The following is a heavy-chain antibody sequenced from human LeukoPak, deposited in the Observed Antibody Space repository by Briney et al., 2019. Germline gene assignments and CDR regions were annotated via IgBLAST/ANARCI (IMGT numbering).Heavy chain of an antibody. Sequence: GGSLRLSCAASGFTFSHYVMHWVRQAPGKGLQWVAVISYDGSNKYYADSVKGRFTISRDNSKNTLYLQMHSLRAEDTAVYYCAKDQGYSYGYVNYWGQGTLVTVSS. CDR1: GFTFSHYV. D-gene: IGHD5-18*01. J-gene: IGHJ4*02. CDR2: ISYDGSNK. CDR3: AKDQGYSYGYVNY. V-gene: IGHV3-30*18.